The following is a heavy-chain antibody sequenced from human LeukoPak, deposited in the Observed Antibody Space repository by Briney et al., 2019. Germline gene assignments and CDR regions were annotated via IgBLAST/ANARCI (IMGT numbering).Heavy chain of an antibody. CDR2: ISYDGSNK. D-gene: IGHD2-15*01. CDR1: GFTFSSYG. Sequence: PGGSLRLSCAASGFTFSSYGMHWVRQAPGKGLEWVAVISYDGSNKYYADSVKGRFTISRDNSKNTLYLQMNSLRAEDTAVYYCANCGGSCRGYYYYYGMDVWGQGTTVTVSS. V-gene: IGHV3-30*18. J-gene: IGHJ6*02. CDR3: ANCGGSCRGYYYYYGMDV.